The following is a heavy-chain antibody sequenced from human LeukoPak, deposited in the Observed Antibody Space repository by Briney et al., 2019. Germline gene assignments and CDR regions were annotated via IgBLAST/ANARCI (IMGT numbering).Heavy chain of an antibody. CDR1: GSTFDDHG. CDR3: AMGDSTGWYFDY. V-gene: IGHV3-20*04. Sequence: GGSLTRSCAASGSTFDDHGMSWVRQVPGKGLEWVAGINWNGGSTGYADSVKGRFTISRDNAKNSLFLQMNSLRAEDTALYYCAMGDSTGWYFDYWGQGTLVTVSS. D-gene: IGHD6-19*01. CDR2: INWNGGST. J-gene: IGHJ4*02.